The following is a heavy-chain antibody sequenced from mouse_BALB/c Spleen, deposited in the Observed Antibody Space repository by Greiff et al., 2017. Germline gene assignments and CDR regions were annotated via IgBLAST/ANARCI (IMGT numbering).Heavy chain of an antibody. J-gene: IGHJ3*01. Sequence: EVQLVESGGGLVQPGGSLRLSCATSGFTFTDYYMSWVRQPPGKALEWLGFIRNKANGYTTEYSASVKGRFTISRDNSQSILYLQMNTLRAEDSATYYCARGGDYDDALAYWGQGTLVTVSA. D-gene: IGHD2-4*01. CDR2: IRNKANGYTT. CDR3: ARGGDYDDALAY. V-gene: IGHV7-3*02. CDR1: GFTFTDYY.